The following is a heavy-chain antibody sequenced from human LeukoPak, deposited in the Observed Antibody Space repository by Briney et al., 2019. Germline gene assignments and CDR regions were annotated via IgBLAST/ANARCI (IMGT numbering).Heavy chain of an antibody. D-gene: IGHD3-22*01. CDR3: AKADRYYYDSSGSFDY. J-gene: IGHJ4*02. CDR2: ISYDGSNK. Sequence: QPGRSLRLSCAASGFTFSSYGMHWVRQAPGKGLEWVAVISYDGSNKYYADSVKGRFTISRDNSKNTLYLQMNSLRAEDTAVYYCAKADRYYYDSSGSFDYWGQGTLVTVSS. CDR1: GFTFSSYG. V-gene: IGHV3-30*18.